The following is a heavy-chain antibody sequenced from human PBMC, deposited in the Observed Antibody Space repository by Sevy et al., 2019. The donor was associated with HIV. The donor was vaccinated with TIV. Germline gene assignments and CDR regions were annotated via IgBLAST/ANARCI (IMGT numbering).Heavy chain of an antibody. CDR2: INQDGSET. J-gene: IGHJ4*02. D-gene: IGHD3-10*01. Sequence: GGSLRLSCAASGFTFSSYWMSWVRQAPGKGLEWVATINQDGSETFYVDSVKGRFTISRHNPRKSLYLQMNSLSAEDTAVYYCARLFYGSADYWGQGTLVIVSS. CDR1: GFTFSSYW. CDR3: ARLFYGSADY. V-gene: IGHV3-7*01.